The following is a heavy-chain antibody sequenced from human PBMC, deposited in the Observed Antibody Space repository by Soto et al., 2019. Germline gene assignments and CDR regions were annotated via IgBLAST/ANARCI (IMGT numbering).Heavy chain of an antibody. CDR3: ARVRERIGVAGTGDAFDI. Sequence: SETLSLTCAVSGGSISSSNWWSWVRQPPGKGLEWIGEIYHSGSTNYNPSLKSRVTISVDKSKNQFSLKLSSVTAADTAVYYCARVRERIGVAGTGDAFDIWGQGTMVTVSS. J-gene: IGHJ3*02. D-gene: IGHD6-19*01. V-gene: IGHV4-4*02. CDR1: GGSISSSNW. CDR2: IYHSGST.